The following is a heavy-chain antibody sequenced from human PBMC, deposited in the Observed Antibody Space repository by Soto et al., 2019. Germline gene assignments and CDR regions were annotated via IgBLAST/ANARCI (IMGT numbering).Heavy chain of an antibody. CDR1: GGTFSTYP. Sequence: QVQLVQSEAEVRKPGSSVRVSCKPSGGTFSTYPIAWLRQAPGQGLEWMGEIIPIFGTSNSALNFQDRVTMSAERSTSTAYMESSSLKSEDTAVYYCATEFYTSTWNKMSYFDLWGRGTLVTVSS. D-gene: IGHD6-13*01. CDR3: ATEFYTSTWNKMSYFDL. CDR2: IIPIFGTS. V-gene: IGHV1-69*06. J-gene: IGHJ2*01.